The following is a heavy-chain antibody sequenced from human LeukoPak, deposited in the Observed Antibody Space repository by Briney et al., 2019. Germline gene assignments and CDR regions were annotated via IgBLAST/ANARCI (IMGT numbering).Heavy chain of an antibody. CDR2: ISSSSSYI. CDR3: ATGGPSSRFDY. Sequence: PGGSLRLSCAASGFTFSSYSMNWVRQAPGKGLEWVSSISSSSSYIYYADSVKGRFTISRDNAKNSLSLQMKSLRAEDTAMYYCATGGPSSRFDYWGQGILVTVSS. J-gene: IGHJ4*02. D-gene: IGHD3-16*01. CDR1: GFTFSSYS. V-gene: IGHV3-21*01.